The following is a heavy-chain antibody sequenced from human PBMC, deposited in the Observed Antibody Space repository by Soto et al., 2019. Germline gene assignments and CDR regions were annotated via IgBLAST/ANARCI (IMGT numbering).Heavy chain of an antibody. J-gene: IGHJ4*02. Sequence: SETLSLTCTVSGGSISSSSYYWVWIRQPPGKGLEWIGSIYYSGSTYYNPSLKSRVTISVDTSKNQFSLKLSSVTAADTAVYYCARHDYDFWSGYPEKPFDYWGQGTLVTVS. V-gene: IGHV4-39*01. CDR2: IYYSGST. D-gene: IGHD3-3*01. CDR1: GGSISSSSYY. CDR3: ARHDYDFWSGYPEKPFDY.